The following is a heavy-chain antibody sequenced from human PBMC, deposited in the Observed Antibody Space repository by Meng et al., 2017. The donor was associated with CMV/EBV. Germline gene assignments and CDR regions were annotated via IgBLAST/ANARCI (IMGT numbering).Heavy chain of an antibody. V-gene: IGHV3-23*03. CDR1: GFTFSNYA. D-gene: IGHD6-13*01. J-gene: IGHJ4*02. Sequence: GGSLRLSCAASGFTFSNYAMSWVRQDPGEGLEWVSVIYNSVNNKYYADSGKGRFTISRDDSKNTLYLQMDRLRAEDTDVYYCASGGSRWFVPFDYWGQGTLVTVSS. CDR3: ASGGSRWFVPFDY. CDR2: IYNSVNNK.